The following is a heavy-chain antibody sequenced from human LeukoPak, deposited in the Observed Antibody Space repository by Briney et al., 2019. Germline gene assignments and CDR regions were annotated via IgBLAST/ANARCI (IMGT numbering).Heavy chain of an antibody. Sequence: PGGSLRLSCAASGFTFSSYSMNWVRQAPGKGLEWFSYIGNSGTFIYYADSVKGRFTISRDNAKNSMYLQMNSLRAEDTAVYYCARGKYDSSPFLQHWGQGTLVTVSS. CDR1: GFTFSSYS. D-gene: IGHD3-22*01. J-gene: IGHJ1*01. V-gene: IGHV3-21*05. CDR3: ARGKYDSSPFLQH. CDR2: IGNSGTFI.